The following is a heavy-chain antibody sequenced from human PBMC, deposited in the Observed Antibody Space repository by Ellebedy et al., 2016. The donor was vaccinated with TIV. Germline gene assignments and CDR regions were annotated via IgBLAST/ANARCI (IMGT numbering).Heavy chain of an antibody. J-gene: IGHJ3*02. Sequence: GESLKISCKGSGYSFTTYWIGRVRQMPGKGLEWMGIIYPGDSHTRYSPSFQGQVTISADKSISTAYLQWSSLKASDTAMYYCARQSYGELLDAFDIWGQGTMVTVSS. CDR3: ARQSYGELLDAFDI. D-gene: IGHD4-17*01. CDR1: GYSFTTYW. V-gene: IGHV5-51*01. CDR2: IYPGDSHT.